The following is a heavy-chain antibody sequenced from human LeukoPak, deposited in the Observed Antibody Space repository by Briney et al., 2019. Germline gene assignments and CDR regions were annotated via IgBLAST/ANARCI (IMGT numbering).Heavy chain of an antibody. J-gene: IGHJ4*02. Sequence: ASVKVSCKVSGYTLTELSMHWVRQAPGKVLEWMGGFDPEDGETIYAQKFQGRVTMTEDTSTDTAYMELSSLRSEDTAVYYCATVLTYSSSWYYNYWGQGTLVTVSS. V-gene: IGHV1-24*01. D-gene: IGHD6-13*01. CDR2: FDPEDGET. CDR3: ATVLTYSSSWYYNY. CDR1: GYTLTELS.